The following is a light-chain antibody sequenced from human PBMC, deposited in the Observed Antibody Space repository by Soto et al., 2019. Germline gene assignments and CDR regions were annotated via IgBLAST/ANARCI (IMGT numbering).Light chain of an antibody. J-gene: IGKJ2*01. CDR2: ATS. CDR3: QQSYSVLYT. Sequence: DIQMTQSPSSLSASVGGRVTITCRASQSIRTYLNWYQQKPGKAPKLLIYATSTLQSGVPSRFSGSGSGTDFTLTISSLQPEDFATYYCQQSYSVLYTFGQGTKLEIK. V-gene: IGKV1-39*01. CDR1: QSIRTY.